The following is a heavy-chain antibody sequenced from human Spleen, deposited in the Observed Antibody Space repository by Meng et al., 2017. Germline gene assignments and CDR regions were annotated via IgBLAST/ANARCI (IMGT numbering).Heavy chain of an antibody. D-gene: IGHD2-8*02. V-gene: IGHV1-18*01. J-gene: IGHJ4*02. CDR2: FVNYVDT. CDR1: GYTFGSYG. CDR3: VKHDSFWSLDS. Sequence: QVHPLQSGPEVKNPGASVRLSCKASGYTFGSYGICWVRQAPGQGLEWMGWFVNYVDTYPAPKFQGRVTMTTDTHTNTAFMELRSLRFDDSALYYCVKHDSFWSLDSWGQGTLVTVSS.